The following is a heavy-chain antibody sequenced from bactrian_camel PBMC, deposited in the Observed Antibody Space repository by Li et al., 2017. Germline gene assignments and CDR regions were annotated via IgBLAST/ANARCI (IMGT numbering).Heavy chain of an antibody. D-gene: IGHD5*01. CDR1: GYSDVSCS. CDR2: IHTVGGT. CDR3: VRDLGTTGWYFDN. J-gene: IGHJ6*01. V-gene: IGHV3S55*01. Sequence: HVQLVESGGGSVQAGGSLRLSCATSGYSDVSCSMGWWRQAPGKERELVSSIHTVGGTYYDDSVKGRFTISRDNAKNTVYLQMNSVKPEDTAVYYCVRDLGTTGWYFDNWGQGTQVTVS.